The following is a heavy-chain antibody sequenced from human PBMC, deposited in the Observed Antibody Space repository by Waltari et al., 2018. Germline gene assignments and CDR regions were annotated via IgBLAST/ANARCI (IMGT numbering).Heavy chain of an antibody. CDR3: ARDRRGGYYYYGMDV. CDR2: ISSSSSYI. Sequence: EVQLVESGGGLVKPGGSLRLPCAASGFPFNNYSVNWVRQAPGKGLEWVSSISSSSSYIYYADSVKGRFTISRDNAKNSVYLQMNSLRAEDTAVYYCARDRRGGYYYYGMDVWGQGTTVTVSS. J-gene: IGHJ6*02. D-gene: IGHD3-16*01. V-gene: IGHV3-21*01. CDR1: GFPFNNYS.